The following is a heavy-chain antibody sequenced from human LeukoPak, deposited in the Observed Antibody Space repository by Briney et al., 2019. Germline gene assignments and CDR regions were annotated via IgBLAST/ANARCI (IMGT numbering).Heavy chain of an antibody. J-gene: IGHJ4*02. CDR3: AKEKYYGSD. Sequence: AGGSLRLSCAASGFTFSSYAMSWARQAPGKGLEWVSSISAGGGSTNYADSVKGRFTIPRENPKNTLYLQMNSLRAEDTAVYYCAKEKYYGSDWGQGTLVTVSS. CDR2: ISAGGGST. CDR1: GFTFSSYA. V-gene: IGHV3-23*01. D-gene: IGHD3-10*01.